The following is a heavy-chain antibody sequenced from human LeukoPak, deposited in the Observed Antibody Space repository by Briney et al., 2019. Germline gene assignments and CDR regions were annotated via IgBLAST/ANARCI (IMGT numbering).Heavy chain of an antibody. CDR1: GASITSSNW. CDR2: IYRDGPTN. D-gene: IGHD3-22*01. V-gene: IGHV4-4*02. J-gene: IGHJ3*02. CDR3: ARKTYDSTGPTPHPGVLDI. Sequence: SETLSLTCTVSGASITSSNWWTCVRQPPGKGLEWIGEIYRDGPTNNYDPSLKSRVTISVDKSKNQFSLNLSSVTAADTAVYYCARKTYDSTGPTPHPGVLDIWGQGTMVTVSS.